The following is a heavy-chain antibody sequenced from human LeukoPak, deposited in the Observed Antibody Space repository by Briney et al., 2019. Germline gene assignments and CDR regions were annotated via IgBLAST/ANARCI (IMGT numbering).Heavy chain of an antibody. CDR1: GYTFTGYY. CDR2: INPNSGGT. Sequence: ASVKVSCKASGYTFTGYYMHWVRQAPGQGLEWMGWINPNSGGTNYAQRFQGRVTMTRDTSISTAYMELSRLRSDDTAVYYCARVQDYGDYVDYWGQGTLVTVSP. D-gene: IGHD4-17*01. V-gene: IGHV1-2*02. CDR3: ARVQDYGDYVDY. J-gene: IGHJ4*02.